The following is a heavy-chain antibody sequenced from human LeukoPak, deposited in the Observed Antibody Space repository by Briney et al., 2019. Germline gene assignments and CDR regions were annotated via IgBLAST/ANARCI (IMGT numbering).Heavy chain of an antibody. CDR1: GGSISNFF. J-gene: IGHJ6*03. Sequence: SETLSLTCSVSGGSISNFFWTWIRQPAGEGLEYIGRIYASGSTDYNPSLRSRLTLSLDTSKNQFSLRLNSVTAADTAVYYCARSARFNYFYMDVWGKGTTVTVSS. V-gene: IGHV4-4*07. CDR3: ARSARFNYFYMDV. D-gene: IGHD5-24*01. CDR2: IYASGST.